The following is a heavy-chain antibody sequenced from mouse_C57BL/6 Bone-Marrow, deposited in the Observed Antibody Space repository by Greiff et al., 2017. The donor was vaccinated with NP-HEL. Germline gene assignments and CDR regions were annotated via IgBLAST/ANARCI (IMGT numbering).Heavy chain of an antibody. CDR1: GFTFSDYY. J-gene: IGHJ2*01. V-gene: IGHV5-16*01. CDR3: SRETLYYLDY. Sequence: EVKVVESEGGLVQPGSSMKLSCTASGFTFSDYYMAWVRQVPEKGLEWVANINYDGSSTYYLDSLKSRFIIARDNAKNILYLQMSSLKSEDTATYYCSRETLYYLDYWGQGTTLTVSS. D-gene: IGHD6-1*01. CDR2: INYDGSST.